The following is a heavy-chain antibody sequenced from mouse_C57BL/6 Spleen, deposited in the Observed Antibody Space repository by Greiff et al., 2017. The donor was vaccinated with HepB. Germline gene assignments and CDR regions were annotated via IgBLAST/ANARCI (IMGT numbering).Heavy chain of an antibody. CDR2: ISYSGST. D-gene: IGHD4-1*01. Sequence: VQLQQSGPGMVKPSQSLSLTCTVTGYSITSGYDWHWIRHFPGNKLEWMGYISYSGSTNYNPSLKSRISITHDTSKNHFFLKLNSVTTEDTATYYCAREGDLGGTTWFAYWGQGTLVTVSA. CDR1: GYSITSGYD. J-gene: IGHJ3*01. V-gene: IGHV3-1*01. CDR3: AREGDLGGTTWFAY.